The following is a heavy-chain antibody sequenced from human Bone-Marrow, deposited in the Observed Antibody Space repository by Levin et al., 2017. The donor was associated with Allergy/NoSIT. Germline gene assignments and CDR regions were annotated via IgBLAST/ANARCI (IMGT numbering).Heavy chain of an antibody. CDR1: GFSFSNYV. V-gene: IGHV3-23*01. J-gene: IGHJ4*02. Sequence: SCAASGFSFSNYVMSWVRQVPGKGLEWVASISAGGGSPYYADPAKGRFTVSRDNSKNTVYLQMNTLRAEDTAAYFCAKDREVTTLSSGFDYWGQGSLVTVSS. CDR3: AKDREVTTLSSGFDY. CDR2: ISAGGGSP. D-gene: IGHD1-1*01.